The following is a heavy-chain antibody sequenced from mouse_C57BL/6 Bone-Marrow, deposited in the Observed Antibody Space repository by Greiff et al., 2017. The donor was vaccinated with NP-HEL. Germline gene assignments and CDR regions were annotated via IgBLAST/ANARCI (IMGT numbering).Heavy chain of an antibody. CDR1: GYTFTSYW. Sequence: QVQLQQPGAELVKPGASVKMSCKASGYTFTSYWITWVKQRPGQGLEWIGDIYPGSGSTNSNEKFKSKATLTVDTSSSTAYMQLSSLTSEDSAVYYCARDWDRYYYAMDYWGQGTSVTVSS. J-gene: IGHJ4*01. D-gene: IGHD4-1*01. V-gene: IGHV1-55*01. CDR2: IYPGSGST. CDR3: ARDWDRYYYAMDY.